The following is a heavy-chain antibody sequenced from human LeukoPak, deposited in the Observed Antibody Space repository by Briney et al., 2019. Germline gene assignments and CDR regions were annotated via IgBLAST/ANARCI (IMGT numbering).Heavy chain of an antibody. D-gene: IGHD4-11*01. V-gene: IGHV4-39*07. CDR2: IYYSGST. J-gene: IGHJ4*02. Sequence: PSETLSLTCTVSGGSISSSSYYWGWIRQPPGKGPEWIGSIYYSGSTYYSPSLKSRVTISVATSKNQFSLKLSSVTAADTAVYYCARVTVTTIDYWGQGTLVTVSS. CDR1: GGSISSSSYY. CDR3: ARVTVTTIDY.